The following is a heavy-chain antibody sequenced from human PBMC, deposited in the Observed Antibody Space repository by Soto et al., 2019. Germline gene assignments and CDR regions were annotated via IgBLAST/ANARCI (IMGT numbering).Heavy chain of an antibody. CDR3: ARVPTVTTVYFDY. V-gene: IGHV4-59*01. Sequence: PSETLSLTCTVSGGSISSYYWSWIRQPPGKGLEWIGYIYYSGSTNYNPSLKSRVTISVDTSKNQFSLKLSSVTAADTAVYYCARVPTVTTVYFDYWGQGTLVTVSS. CDR2: IYYSGST. D-gene: IGHD4-17*01. CDR1: GGSISSYY. J-gene: IGHJ4*02.